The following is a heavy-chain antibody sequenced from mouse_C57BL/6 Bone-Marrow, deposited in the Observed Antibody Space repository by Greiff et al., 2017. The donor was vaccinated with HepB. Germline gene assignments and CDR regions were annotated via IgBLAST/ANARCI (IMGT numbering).Heavy chain of an antibody. Sequence: VQLQQSVAELVRPGASVKLSCTASGFNFKNTYMHWVKQRPEQGLEWIGRIDPANGNTKYAQKFQGKATITADTSSTTAYLQLSSLTSEDTAIYYCEYYDSSYCYYAMDYWGQGTSVTVSA. CDR3: EYYDSSYCYYAMDY. V-gene: IGHV14-3*01. J-gene: IGHJ4*01. CDR2: IDPANGNT. CDR1: GFNFKNTY. D-gene: IGHD1-1*01.